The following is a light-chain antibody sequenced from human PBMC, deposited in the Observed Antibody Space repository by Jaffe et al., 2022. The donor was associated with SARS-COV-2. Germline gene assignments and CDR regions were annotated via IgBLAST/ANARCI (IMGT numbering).Light chain of an antibody. V-gene: IGKV1-39*01. CDR3: QQSYTTPWT. Sequence: DIQLTQFPSSLSASVGDRVTITCRASQTIINYLNWYQQKPGRAPKLLIYAASNLESGVPSRFTGSGSGTDFTLTISSLQPEDFATYYCQQSYTTPWTFGQGTKVDIK. CDR1: QTIINY. J-gene: IGKJ1*01. CDR2: AAS.